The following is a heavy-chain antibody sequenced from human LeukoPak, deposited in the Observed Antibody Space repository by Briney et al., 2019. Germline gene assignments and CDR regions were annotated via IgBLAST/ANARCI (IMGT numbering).Heavy chain of an antibody. CDR2: IYYSGST. J-gene: IGHJ4*02. D-gene: IGHD6-13*01. CDR1: GGSISSYY. Sequence: SETLSLTCTVSGGSISSYYWSWIRQPPGKGLEWIGYIYYSGSTNYNPSLKSRVTISVDTSKNQFSLKLSSVTAADTAVYYCARQGIAAAGTDYWGQETLVTVSS. V-gene: IGHV4-59*01. CDR3: ARQGIAAAGTDY.